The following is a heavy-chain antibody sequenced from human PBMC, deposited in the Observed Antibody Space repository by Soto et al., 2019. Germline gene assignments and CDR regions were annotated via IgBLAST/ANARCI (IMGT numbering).Heavy chain of an antibody. CDR1: GGSISSSSYY. CDR3: ERHRAPTGGSIFDY. CDR2: IYYSGST. Sequence: SETLSLTCTVSGGSISSSSYYWGWIRQPPGKGLEWIGSIYYSGSTYYNPSLKSRVTISVDTSKNQFSLKLSPVSAAVTAVYYCERHRAPTGGSIFDYWGQGTLVTVSS. D-gene: IGHD3-16*01. J-gene: IGHJ4*02. V-gene: IGHV4-39*01.